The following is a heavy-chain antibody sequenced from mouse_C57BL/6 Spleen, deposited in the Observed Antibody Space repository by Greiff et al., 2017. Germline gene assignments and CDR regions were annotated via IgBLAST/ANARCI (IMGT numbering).Heavy chain of an antibody. V-gene: IGHV14-1*01. CDR1: GFNIKDYY. CDR3: TTHYYGSSPSMDY. J-gene: IGHJ4*01. Sequence: EVKLVESGAELVRPGASVKLSCTASGFNIKDYYMHWVKQRPEQGLEWIGRIDPEDGDTEYAPKFQGKATMTADTSSNTAYLQLSSLTSEDTAVYYCTTHYYGSSPSMDYWGQGTSVTVSS. CDR2: IDPEDGDT. D-gene: IGHD1-1*01.